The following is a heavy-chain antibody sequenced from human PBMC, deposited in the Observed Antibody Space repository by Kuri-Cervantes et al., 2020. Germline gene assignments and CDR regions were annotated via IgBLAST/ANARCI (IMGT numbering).Heavy chain of an antibody. CDR2: ISRSSSTI. J-gene: IGHJ4*02. Sequence: GGSLRLSCAVYGGSFSGYYWSWIRQPPGKGLEWVSYISRSSSTIFYADSVKGRFTISRDDANNSLYLQVHSLRAEDTAVYYCARRGYFDYWGQGTLVTVSS. V-gene: IGHV3-11*04. CDR3: ARRGYFDY. CDR1: GGSFSGYY.